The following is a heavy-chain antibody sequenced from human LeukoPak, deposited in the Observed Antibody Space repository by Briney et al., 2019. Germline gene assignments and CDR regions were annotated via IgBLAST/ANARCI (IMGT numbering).Heavy chain of an antibody. CDR1: GGTFSSYA. CDR3: ASAVWSRGPYSYYYYYMDV. V-gene: IGHV1-69*05. J-gene: IGHJ6*03. D-gene: IGHD3-10*01. CDR2: IIPIFGTA. Sequence: SVKVSCKASGGTFSSYAISWVRQAPGQGLEWMGGIIPIFGTANYAQKFQGRVTITTDESTSTAYMELSSLRSEDTAVYYCASAVWSRGPYSYYYYYMDVWAKGPRSPSP.